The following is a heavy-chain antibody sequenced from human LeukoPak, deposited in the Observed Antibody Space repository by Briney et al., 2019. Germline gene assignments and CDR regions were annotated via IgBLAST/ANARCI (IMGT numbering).Heavy chain of an antibody. Sequence: GRSLRLSCAASGLTFGSYGMHWVRQAPGKGLEWVGVIWYDGSDKNYADSVKGRFTISSDNSKNTLYLQMNSVRAEDTAVYYCARENYGSGSPLDSWGQGTLVTVSS. CDR3: ARENYGSGSPLDS. CDR2: IWYDGSDK. D-gene: IGHD3-10*01. J-gene: IGHJ4*02. CDR1: GLTFGSYG. V-gene: IGHV3-33*01.